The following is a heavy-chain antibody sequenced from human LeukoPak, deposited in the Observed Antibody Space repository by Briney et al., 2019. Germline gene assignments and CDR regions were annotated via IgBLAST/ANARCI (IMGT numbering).Heavy chain of an antibody. J-gene: IGHJ4*02. CDR3: ASVAAAANLGY. CDR2: IRAYNGNT. V-gene: IGHV1-18*01. CDR1: GYTFTSYG. D-gene: IGHD6-13*01. Sequence: GASVKVSCKASGYTFTSYGISWVRQAPGQGLEWMGWIRAYNGNTNYAQKLQGRVTMTTDTSTSTAYMELRSLRSDDTAVYYCASVAAAANLGYWGQGTLVTVSS.